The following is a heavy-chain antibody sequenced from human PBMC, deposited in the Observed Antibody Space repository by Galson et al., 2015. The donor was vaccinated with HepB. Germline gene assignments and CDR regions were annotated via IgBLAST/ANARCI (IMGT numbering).Heavy chain of an antibody. Sequence: SLRLSCAASGFTFSSYAMSWVRQAPGKGLEWVSAISGSGGSTYYADSVKGRFTISRDNSKNTLYLQMNSLRAEDTAVYYCADLGDIAVARSYGMDVWGQGTTVTVSS. V-gene: IGHV3-23*01. CDR3: ADLGDIAVARSYGMDV. J-gene: IGHJ6*02. CDR2: ISGSGGST. CDR1: GFTFSSYA. D-gene: IGHD6-19*01.